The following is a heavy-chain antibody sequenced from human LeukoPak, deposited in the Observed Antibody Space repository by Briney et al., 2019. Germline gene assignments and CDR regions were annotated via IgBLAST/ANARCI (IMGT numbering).Heavy chain of an antibody. CDR1: GYTFTSYG. CDR3: AMSQGP. Sequence: ASVKVSCKASGYTFTSYGIRWVRQAPGQGLEWMGWISTYNGNTKYAQKLQRRVTTTTDTTTSTAYLEHRSLRSDDTPVYYCAMSQGPWGRGTLVTVSS. V-gene: IGHV1-18*01. CDR2: ISTYNGNT. J-gene: IGHJ5*02.